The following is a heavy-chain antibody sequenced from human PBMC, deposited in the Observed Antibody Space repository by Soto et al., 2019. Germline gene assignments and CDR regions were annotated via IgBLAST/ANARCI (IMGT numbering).Heavy chain of an antibody. Sequence: VQLVQSGAEVKKPGESLKISCKASGGTFSTYAISWVRQAPGQGLEWMGGIIPIFGTANYAQKFQGRVTITADESTSTAYMELSSLRSEDTAVYYCARGTMIDNNYYHYCMDVWGQGTTVTVSS. CDR3: ARGTMIDNNYYHYCMDV. CDR1: GGTFSTYA. CDR2: IIPIFGTA. D-gene: IGHD3-22*01. J-gene: IGHJ6*02. V-gene: IGHV1-69*01.